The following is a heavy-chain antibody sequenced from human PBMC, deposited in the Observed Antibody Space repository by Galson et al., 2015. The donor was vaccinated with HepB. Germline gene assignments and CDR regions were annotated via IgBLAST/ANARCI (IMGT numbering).Heavy chain of an antibody. Sequence: SLRLSCAASGFTFNSYAMHWVRQAPGKGLEWVAVISYDGSNKYYADSVKGRFTISRDKSKNTLYLQMNSLRADDTAVYYCARGTGYSRGWYCDRYFDLGGRGTLFAVPS. CDR1: GFTFNSYA. CDR2: ISYDGSNK. V-gene: IGHV3-30*04. D-gene: IGHD6-19*01. CDR3: ARGTGYSRGWYCDRYFDL. J-gene: IGHJ2*01.